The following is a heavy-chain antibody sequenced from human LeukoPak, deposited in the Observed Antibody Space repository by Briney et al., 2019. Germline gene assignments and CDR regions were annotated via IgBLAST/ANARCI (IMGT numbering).Heavy chain of an antibody. D-gene: IGHD6-6*01. J-gene: IGHJ4*02. Sequence: PSETLSLTCTVSGGSISSGGYYWSWIRQPPGKGLEWIGYIYHSGSTYYNPSLKSRVTISVDRSKNQFSLKLSSVTAADTAVYYCAREREPEYSSSPDYWGQGALVTVSS. CDR3: AREREPEYSSSPDY. CDR2: IYHSGST. V-gene: IGHV4-30-2*01. CDR1: GGSISSGGYY.